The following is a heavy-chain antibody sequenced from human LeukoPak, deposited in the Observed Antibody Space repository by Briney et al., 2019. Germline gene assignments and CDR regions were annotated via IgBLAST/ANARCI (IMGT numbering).Heavy chain of an antibody. CDR1: GFTFSSYA. CDR2: ISGSGGST. D-gene: IGHD6-13*01. J-gene: IGHJ4*02. CDR3: AKDRKQQLVGSLDY. Sequence: GGSLRLSCAASGFTFSSYAMSWVRQAPVKGLEWVSAISGSGGSTYYADSVKGRFTISRDNSKNTLYLQMNSLRAEDTAVYYCAKDRKQQLVGSLDYWGQGTLVTVSS. V-gene: IGHV3-23*01.